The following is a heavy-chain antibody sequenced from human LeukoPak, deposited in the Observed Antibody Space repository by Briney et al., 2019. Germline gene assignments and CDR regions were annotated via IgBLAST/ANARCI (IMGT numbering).Heavy chain of an antibody. Sequence: SETLSLTCAVYGGSFSGYYWSWIRQPPGKGLEWIGEINHSGSTNYNPSLKSRVTISVDKSKNQFSLKLSSVTAADTAVYYCAREYDDYGASGYFDYWGQGTLVTVSS. D-gene: IGHD4-17*01. V-gene: IGHV4-34*01. CDR2: INHSGST. J-gene: IGHJ4*02. CDR3: AREYDDYGASGYFDY. CDR1: GGSFSGYY.